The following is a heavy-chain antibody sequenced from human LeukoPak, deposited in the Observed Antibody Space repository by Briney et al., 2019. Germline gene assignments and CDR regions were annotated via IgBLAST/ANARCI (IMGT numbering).Heavy chain of an antibody. CDR1: GYTFTGYY. CDR3: ARDVYSSGWYDY. Sequence: VASVKVSCKASGYTFTGYYMHWVRQAPGQGLEWMGWINPNSGGTNYAQKFQGRVTMTRDTSISTAYMELSRLRSDDTAVYYCARDVYSSGWYDYWGQGTLVTVSS. D-gene: IGHD6-19*01. CDR2: INPNSGGT. V-gene: IGHV1-2*02. J-gene: IGHJ4*02.